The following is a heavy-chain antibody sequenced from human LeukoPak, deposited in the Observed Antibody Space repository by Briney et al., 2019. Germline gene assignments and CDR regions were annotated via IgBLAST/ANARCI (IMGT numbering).Heavy chain of an antibody. CDR3: ARKPDIVVVPAAPEPFDP. D-gene: IGHD2-2*01. CDR1: GGSFSGYY. CDR2: INHSGST. Sequence: PSETLSLTCAVYGGSFSGYYWSWIRQPPGKGLEWIGEINHSGSTNYNPSLKSRVTISVDTSKNQFSLKLSSVTAADTAVYYCARKPDIVVVPAAPEPFDPWGQGTLVTVSS. V-gene: IGHV4-34*01. J-gene: IGHJ5*02.